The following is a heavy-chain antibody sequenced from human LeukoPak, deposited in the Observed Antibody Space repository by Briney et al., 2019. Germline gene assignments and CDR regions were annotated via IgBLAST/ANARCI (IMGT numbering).Heavy chain of an antibody. CDR1: RFTLNGYL. J-gene: IGHJ4*02. D-gene: IGHD2-2*01. CDR2: IYRDGSTT. CDR3: ARDFRDCSSTSCYAIVY. V-gene: IGHV3-74*01. Sequence: GGSLRLSSAAPRFTLNGYLLHWVRHAPGEGVVWVSRIYRDGSTTNSAQSVKGRFTISRHNSKNTLYLQMNSVRAEDTAVYYCARDFRDCSSTSCYAIVYWGQGTLVTVSS.